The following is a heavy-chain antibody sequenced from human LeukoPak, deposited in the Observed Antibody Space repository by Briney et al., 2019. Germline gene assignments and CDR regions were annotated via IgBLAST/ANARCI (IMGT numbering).Heavy chain of an antibody. CDR1: GFTLTNYD. J-gene: IGHJ5*02. Sequence: VASVTVSCTASGFTLTNYDINWVRRAPGQGLEWMGWMNPINGNTGYARKFQGRVTMTRDTSISTAYMELRSLTSEDTAIYYCVRDGEGVAISVNFWFDPWGQGTLVTVSS. V-gene: IGHV1-8*01. D-gene: IGHD3-10*01. CDR3: VRDGEGVAISVNFWFDP. CDR2: MNPINGNT.